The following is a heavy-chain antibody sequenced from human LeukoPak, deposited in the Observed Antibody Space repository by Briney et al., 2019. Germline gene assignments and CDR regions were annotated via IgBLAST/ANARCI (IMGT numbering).Heavy chain of an antibody. V-gene: IGHV3-23*01. J-gene: IGHJ4*02. D-gene: IGHD3-22*01. Sequence: GGSLRLSCAASGFTFSGYGMNWVRQAPGKGLEWVSGISGSGGSAYYADSVKGRFTISRDNSKNTLYLQMNSLRAEDTAVYYCAKDSPLLLGGQGTLVTVSS. CDR3: AKDSPLLL. CDR1: GFTFSGYG. CDR2: ISGSGGSA.